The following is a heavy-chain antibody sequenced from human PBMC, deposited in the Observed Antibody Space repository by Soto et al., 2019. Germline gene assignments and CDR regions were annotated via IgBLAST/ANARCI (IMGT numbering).Heavy chain of an antibody. J-gene: IGHJ4*02. CDR3: ARGPPGYYDSSGYYPRWGFDY. Sequence: SETLSLTCTVSGGSISSGDYYWSWIRQPPGKGLEWIGYIYYSGSTYYNPSLKSRVTISVDTSKNQFSLKLSSVTAADTAVYYCARGPPGYYDSSGYYPRWGFDYWGQGTLVTVSS. CDR1: GGSISSGDYY. D-gene: IGHD3-22*01. CDR2: IYYSGST. V-gene: IGHV4-30-4*01.